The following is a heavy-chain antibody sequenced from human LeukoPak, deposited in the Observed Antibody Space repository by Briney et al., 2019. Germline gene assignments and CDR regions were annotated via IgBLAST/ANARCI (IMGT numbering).Heavy chain of an antibody. D-gene: IGHD6-6*01. CDR3: ARRGYSSSPYYMDV. J-gene: IGHJ6*03. Sequence: ASVKVSCKASGYTFTSYAMNWVRQAPGQGLEWMGWINTNTGNLTYAQGFTGRFVFSLDTSVSTAYLQISSLKAEDTAVYYCARRGYSSSPYYMDVWGKGTTVTVSS. CDR2: INTNTGNL. CDR1: GYTFTSYA. V-gene: IGHV7-4-1*02.